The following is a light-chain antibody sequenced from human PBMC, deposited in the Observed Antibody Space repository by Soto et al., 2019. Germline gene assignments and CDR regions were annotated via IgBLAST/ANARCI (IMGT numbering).Light chain of an antibody. Sequence: EIVLTQSPGTLSLSPGERATLSCRASQSVSSSYLAWYQQKPGQAPRLLIYGASSRATGIPDRFSGSGSGTDFTLTISRLEPEDFAVYYCQQYGSSPLTFGGGTXVXXK. V-gene: IGKV3-20*01. CDR1: QSVSSSY. CDR3: QQYGSSPLT. CDR2: GAS. J-gene: IGKJ4*01.